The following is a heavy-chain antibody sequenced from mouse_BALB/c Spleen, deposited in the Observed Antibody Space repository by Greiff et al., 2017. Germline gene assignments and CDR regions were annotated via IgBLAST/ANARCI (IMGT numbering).Heavy chain of an antibody. CDR3: ARNDYDGPDY. V-gene: IGHV5-6-5*01. CDR1: GFTFSSYA. J-gene: IGHJ4*01. D-gene: IGHD2-4*01. Sequence: EVKLMESGGGLVKPGGSLKLSCAASGFTFSSYAMSWVRQTPEKRLEWVASISSGGSTYYPDSVKGRFTISRDNARNILNLQMSSLRSKDTAMYYCARNDYDGPDYWGQGTSVTVSS. CDR2: ISSGGST.